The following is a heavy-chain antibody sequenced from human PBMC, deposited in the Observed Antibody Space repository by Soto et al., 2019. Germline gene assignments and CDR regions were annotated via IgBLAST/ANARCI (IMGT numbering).Heavy chain of an antibody. CDR2: ISGSGGST. J-gene: IGHJ4*02. CDR3: AKDLDLLTTVIFFDY. V-gene: IGHV3-23*01. CDR1: GFTFSSYA. Sequence: GGSLRLPCAASGFTFSSYAMSWVRQAPGKGLEWVSAISGSGGSTYYADSVKGRFTISRDNSKNTLYLQMNSLRAEDTAVYYCAKDLDLLTTVIFFDYWGQGTLVTVSS. D-gene: IGHD4-4*01.